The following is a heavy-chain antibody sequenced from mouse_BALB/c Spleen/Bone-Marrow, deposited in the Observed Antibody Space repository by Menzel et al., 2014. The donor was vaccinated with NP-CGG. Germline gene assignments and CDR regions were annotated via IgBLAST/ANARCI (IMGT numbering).Heavy chain of an antibody. CDR1: GFTFSTYA. Sequence: EVQLQESGGGLAKPGGSLQLSCAASGFTFSTYAMSWVRQTPEKRLEWVATMSSSGSYTYYPDSVKVRFTISRDHAKNALYLQMSSRRSEDTGMFYCSRLRMVTAYFDDWGAGTTVTVSS. D-gene: IGHD2-2*01. CDR2: MSSSGSYT. CDR3: SRLRMVTAYFDD. V-gene: IGHV5-9-3*01. J-gene: IGHJ1*01.